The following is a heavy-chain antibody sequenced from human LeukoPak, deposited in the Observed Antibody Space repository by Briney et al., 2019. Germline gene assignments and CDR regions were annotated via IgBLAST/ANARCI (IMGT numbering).Heavy chain of an antibody. Sequence: GGSLRLSCAASGFTFDDYAMHWVRQAPGKGLEWVSLISGDGGSTYYADSVKGRFTISRDNSKNSLYLQMNSLRTEDTALYHCAKVSSGEGDYYFDYWGQGTLVTVSS. CDR3: AKVSSGEGDYYFDY. CDR2: ISGDGGST. J-gene: IGHJ4*02. CDR1: GFTFDDYA. V-gene: IGHV3-43*02. D-gene: IGHD5-18*01.